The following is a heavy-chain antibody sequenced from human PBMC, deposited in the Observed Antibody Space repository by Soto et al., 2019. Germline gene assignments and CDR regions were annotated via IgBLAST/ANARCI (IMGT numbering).Heavy chain of an antibody. Sequence: ASETLSLTCAVSGGSISSRNWWSWVRKPPGKGLEWIGEIYHSGSTNYNRSLKSRVTVSVDKSKNHFSLKLSSVTAADTAVYYCARVLGYSSSWYHGPRAYYPHWGQGTLVTVSS. CDR1: GGSISSRNW. CDR2: IYHSGST. D-gene: IGHD6-13*01. CDR3: ARVLGYSSSWYHGPRAYYPH. J-gene: IGHJ4*02. V-gene: IGHV4-4*02.